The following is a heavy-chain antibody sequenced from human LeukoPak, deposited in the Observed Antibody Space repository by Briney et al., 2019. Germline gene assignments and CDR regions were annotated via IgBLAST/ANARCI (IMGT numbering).Heavy chain of an antibody. Sequence: GGSLRLSCAASGFTFSSNWMSWVRQAPGKGLEWVANMNQDGSQRNYVDSVKGRFTISRDNAKNSLYLQMDSLRAGDTAVYYCANDLRYNTFDNWGQGTLVTVSS. CDR2: MNQDGSQR. CDR3: ANDLRYNTFDN. J-gene: IGHJ4*02. D-gene: IGHD5-24*01. CDR1: GFTFSSNW. V-gene: IGHV3-7*01.